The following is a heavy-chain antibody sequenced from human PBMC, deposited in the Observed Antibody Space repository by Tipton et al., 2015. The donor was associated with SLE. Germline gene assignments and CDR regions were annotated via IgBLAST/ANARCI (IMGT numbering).Heavy chain of an antibody. CDR1: GYFISSGSY. CDR3: AREGDRDYFDF. D-gene: IGHD2-21*02. J-gene: IGHJ4*02. Sequence: TLSLTCAVSGYFISSGSYWGWIRQPPGKGVEWIGSIYHSGRNNYNPSLKSRVTISIDTSKNQFSLKVSSVTAADTAVYYCAREGDRDYFDFWGQGMLVTVSS. V-gene: IGHV4-38-2*02. CDR2: IYHSGRN.